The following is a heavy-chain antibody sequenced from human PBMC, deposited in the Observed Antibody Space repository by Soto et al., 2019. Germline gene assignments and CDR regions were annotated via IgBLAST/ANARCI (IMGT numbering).Heavy chain of an antibody. CDR1: GYTFTSYG. V-gene: IGHV1-18*01. CDR2: ISAYNGNT. J-gene: IGHJ6*02. Sequence: GASVKVSCKASGYTFTSYGIIWVRQAPGQGLEWMGWISAYNGNTNYAQKLQGRVTMTTDTSTSTAYMELRSLRSDDTAVYYCARHFSSSSQYYYGMDVWGQGTTVTVSS. D-gene: IGHD6-13*01. CDR3: ARHFSSSSQYYYGMDV.